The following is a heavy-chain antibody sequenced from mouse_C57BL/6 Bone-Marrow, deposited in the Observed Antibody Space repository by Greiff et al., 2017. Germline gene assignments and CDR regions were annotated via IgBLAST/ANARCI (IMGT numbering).Heavy chain of an antibody. Sequence: LQESGPGLVKPFQSLSLTCSVTGYSITSGYYWHWIRQFPGNKLEWMGYISYDGSNNYNPSLKNRIPIPRDTSKNQLFLKLNSVTTEDTATYYCAREGILYWYFDVWGTGTTVTVSS. CDR3: AREGILYWYFDV. V-gene: IGHV3-6*01. CDR2: ISYDGSN. J-gene: IGHJ1*03. D-gene: IGHD1-1*01. CDR1: GYSITSGYY.